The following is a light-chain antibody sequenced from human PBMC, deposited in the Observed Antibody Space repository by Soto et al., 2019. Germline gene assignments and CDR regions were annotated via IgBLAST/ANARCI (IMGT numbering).Light chain of an antibody. CDR1: SSDVGAYNY. Sequence: QSALTQPASVSGSPGQSITISCIGTSSDVGAYNYVSWYRHHPGKAPKLMIYDVSNRPSGVSSRFSGSKSGNTASLTISGLQAEDEADYYCSSSTTSSTLVFGTGTKLTVL. CDR3: SSSTTSSTLV. V-gene: IGLV2-14*03. CDR2: DVS. J-gene: IGLJ1*01.